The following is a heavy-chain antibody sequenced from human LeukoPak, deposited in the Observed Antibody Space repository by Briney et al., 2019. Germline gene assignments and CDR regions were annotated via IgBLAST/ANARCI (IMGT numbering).Heavy chain of an antibody. CDR1: GFTFSSYS. CDR3: ARVGVVTEAFDY. D-gene: IGHD3-22*01. J-gene: IGHJ4*02. CDR2: ISSSSSYI. Sequence: GGSLRLSCAASGFTFSSYSMNWVRQAPGKGLEWVSSISSSSSYIYYADSVKGRFTISRDNAKNSLYLQMNSLRAEDTAVYYCARVGVVTEAFDYWGQGTLVTVSS. V-gene: IGHV3-21*01.